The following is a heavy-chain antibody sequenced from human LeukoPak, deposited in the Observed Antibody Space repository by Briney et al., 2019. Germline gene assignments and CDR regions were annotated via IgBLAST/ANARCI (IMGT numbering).Heavy chain of an antibody. CDR2: IYHSGSP. CDR1: GDSSSFYY. V-gene: IGHV4-59*01. Sequence: SETLSLTCTVSGDSSSFYYWSWIRQPPGKGLEWIGYIYHSGSPVYNPSLKSRVTISLDTSKNQFSLKLSSVTPADTAVYYCAGDYKTLAYWGQGILVTVSS. J-gene: IGHJ4*02. D-gene: IGHD3-16*01. CDR3: AGDYKTLAY.